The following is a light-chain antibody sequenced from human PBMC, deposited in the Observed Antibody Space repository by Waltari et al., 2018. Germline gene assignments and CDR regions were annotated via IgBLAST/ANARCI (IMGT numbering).Light chain of an antibody. CDR2: EGS. CDR3: CSYAGSSTLV. Sequence: SVSGSPGQSITLSCTGTSSDVGSYNLVSWYQQHPGKAPKLMIYEGSKRPSGVSNRFSGSKSGNTASLTISGLQAEDEADYYCCSYAGSSTLVFGGGTKLTVL. J-gene: IGLJ2*01. CDR1: SSDVGSYNL. V-gene: IGLV2-23*01.